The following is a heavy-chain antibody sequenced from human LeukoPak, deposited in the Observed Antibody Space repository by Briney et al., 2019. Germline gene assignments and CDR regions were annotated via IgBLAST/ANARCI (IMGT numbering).Heavy chain of an antibody. V-gene: IGHV3-74*01. J-gene: IGHJ4*02. CDR1: GFTFSNYW. CDR3: ARDFSSGYSLFDY. Sequence: GGSLRLSCAASGFTFSNYWMHWVRQAPGKGLVWVSRIKGDGSHTIYADSVKGRFTISRDNAKNPLYLQMNSLRAEDTAVYYCARDFSSGYSLFDYWGQGTLVTDSS. D-gene: IGHD3-22*01. CDR2: IKGDGSHT.